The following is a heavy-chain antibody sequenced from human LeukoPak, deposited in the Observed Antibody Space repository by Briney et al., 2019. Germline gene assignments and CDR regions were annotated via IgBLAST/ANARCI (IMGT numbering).Heavy chain of an antibody. D-gene: IGHD2-15*01. CDR2: IYYSGST. CDR1: GGSFSGYY. Sequence: PSETLSLTCAVYGGSFSGYYWSWIRQPPGKGLEWIGYIYYSGSTNYNPSLKSRVTMLVDTSKNQFSLKLSSVTAADTAVYYCARSSHCSGGSCYSLTGVGYWGQGTLVTVSS. V-gene: IGHV4-59*01. J-gene: IGHJ4*02. CDR3: ARSSHCSGGSCYSLTGVGY.